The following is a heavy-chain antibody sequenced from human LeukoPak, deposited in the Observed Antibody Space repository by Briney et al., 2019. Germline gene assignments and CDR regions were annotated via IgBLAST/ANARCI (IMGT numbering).Heavy chain of an antibody. CDR1: GGSISSYY. Sequence: SETLSLTCTVSGGSISSYYWSWIRQPPGKRLEWIGYIYYSGSTNYNPSLKSRVTISVDTSKNQFSLKLSSVTAADTAVYYCARPSDHPYYYYGMDVWGQGTTVTVSS. V-gene: IGHV4-59*12. CDR3: ARPSDHPYYYYGMDV. CDR2: IYYSGST. J-gene: IGHJ6*02.